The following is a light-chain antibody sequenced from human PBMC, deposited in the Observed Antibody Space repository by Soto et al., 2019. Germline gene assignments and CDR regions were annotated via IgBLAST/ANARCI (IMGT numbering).Light chain of an antibody. CDR1: SSDVGSYNL. Sequence: QSALTQPASVSGSPGQSITISCTGTSSDVGSYNLVSWYQQHPGKAPKLMIYEVSKRPSGVSNRFSGSKSGNTASLTISGLQAEYEVDYYCCSYAGSSTYVFGTGTKATVL. CDR3: CSYAGSSTYV. V-gene: IGLV2-23*02. CDR2: EVS. J-gene: IGLJ1*01.